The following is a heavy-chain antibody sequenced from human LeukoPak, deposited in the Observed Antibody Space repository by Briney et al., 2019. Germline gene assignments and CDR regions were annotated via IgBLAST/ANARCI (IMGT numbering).Heavy chain of an antibody. J-gene: IGHJ4*02. CDR2: LSYSGST. D-gene: IGHD1-26*01. Sequence: SETLSLTCSVSGVSISTYYWIWIRQPPAKGLEWMGFLSYSGSTKYNPSPKSRVTMSVNTSKNQFSLKLNSVTAADTAVYYCARMYSGTSYYFDYWGQGTLVTVSS. V-gene: IGHV4-59*01. CDR1: GVSISTYY. CDR3: ARMYSGTSYYFDY.